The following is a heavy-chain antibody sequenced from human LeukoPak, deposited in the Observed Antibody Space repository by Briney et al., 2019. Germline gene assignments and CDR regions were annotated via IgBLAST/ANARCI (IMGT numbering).Heavy chain of an antibody. Sequence: ASVKVSCKASGYTSTSYGISWVRQAPGQGLEWMGWISAYNGNTNYAQKLQGRVTMTTDTSTSTAYMELRSLRSDDTAVYYCARSGYCSGGSCPTGGINYYYYYGMDVWGQGTTVTVSS. V-gene: IGHV1-18*01. CDR1: GYTSTSYG. D-gene: IGHD2-15*01. J-gene: IGHJ6*02. CDR2: ISAYNGNT. CDR3: ARSGYCSGGSCPTGGINYYYYYGMDV.